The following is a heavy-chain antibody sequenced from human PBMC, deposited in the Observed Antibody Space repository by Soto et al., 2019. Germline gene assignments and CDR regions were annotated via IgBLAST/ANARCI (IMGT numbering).Heavy chain of an antibody. CDR3: ARGLSLSTGSYSFWFDP. V-gene: IGHV4-34*01. CDR2: INHSGST. J-gene: IGHJ5*02. D-gene: IGHD3-10*02. CDR1: GGSFSGYY. Sequence: SETLSLTCAVYGGSFSGYYWSWIRQPPGKGLEWIGEINHSGSTNYNPSLKSRVTISVDTSKNQFSLKLSSVTAADTAVYYCARGLSLSTGSYSFWFDPWGQGTLVTVSS.